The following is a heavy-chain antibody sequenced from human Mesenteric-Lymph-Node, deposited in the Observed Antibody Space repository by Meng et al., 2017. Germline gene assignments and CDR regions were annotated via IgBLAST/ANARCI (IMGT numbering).Heavy chain of an antibody. D-gene: IGHD4-17*01. Sequence: QVQLQASGPGLVKPSQPLSLPCTVSGGSISSGGYYWSWIRQHPGKGLEWIGYIHSSGSTYYNPSLRSRLTISVDTSKNQFSLKLTSVTAADTAVYFCARTNYGDYNWFDPWGQGTLVTVSS. CDR3: ARTNYGDYNWFDP. J-gene: IGHJ5*02. CDR1: GGSISSGGYY. V-gene: IGHV4-31*03. CDR2: IHSSGST.